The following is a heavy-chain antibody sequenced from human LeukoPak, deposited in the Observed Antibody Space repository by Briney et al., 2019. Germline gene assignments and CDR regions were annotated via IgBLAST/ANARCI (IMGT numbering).Heavy chain of an antibody. V-gene: IGHV4-30-4*08. CDR1: GGSTSSGDYY. CDR2: IYYSGST. Sequence: PSETLSLTCTVSGGSTSSGDYYWSWIRQPPGKGLEWIGYIYYSGSTYYNPSLKSRVTISVDTSKNQFSLKLSSVTAADTAVYYCARIGSIRIRSSGSDYWGQGTLVTVSS. J-gene: IGHJ4*02. D-gene: IGHD3-22*01. CDR3: ARIGSIRIRSSGSDY.